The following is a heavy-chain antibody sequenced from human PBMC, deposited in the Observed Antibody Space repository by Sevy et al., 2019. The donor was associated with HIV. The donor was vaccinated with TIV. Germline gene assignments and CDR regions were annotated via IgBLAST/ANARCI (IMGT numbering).Heavy chain of an antibody. D-gene: IGHD4-17*01. CDR1: GFTFSSYA. V-gene: IGHV3-23*01. J-gene: IGHJ5*02. CDR3: AKLALAGPTTNSWFDP. Sequence: GGSLRLSCPASGFTFSSYAMSWVRQAPGKGLEWVSAISGSGGSTYYADSVKGRFTISRDNSKNTLYLQMNSLRAEDTAVYYCAKLALAGPTTNSWFDPWGQGTLVTVSS. CDR2: ISGSGGST.